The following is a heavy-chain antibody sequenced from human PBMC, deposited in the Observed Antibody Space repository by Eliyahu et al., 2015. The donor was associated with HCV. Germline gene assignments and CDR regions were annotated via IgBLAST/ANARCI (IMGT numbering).Heavy chain of an antibody. V-gene: IGHV1-8*01. J-gene: IGHJ5*02. CDR1: GYTFXXYX. Sequence: QVQLVQSGAEVKKPGASVKVSCXASGYTFXXYXXNWVRQAXGQGLXWXGWMNPNSGNTGYAQKFQGRVTMTRNTSISTAYMELSSLRSEDTAVYYCAVRGMVVVAAKTGNWFDPWGQGTLVTVSS. D-gene: IGHD2-15*01. CDR3: AVRGMVVVAAKTGNWFDP. CDR2: MNPNSGNT.